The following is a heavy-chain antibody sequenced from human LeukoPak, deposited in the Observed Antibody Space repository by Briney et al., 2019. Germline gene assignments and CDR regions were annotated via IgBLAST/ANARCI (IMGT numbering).Heavy chain of an antibody. V-gene: IGHV3-7*01. Sequence: PGGSLRLSCAASGFTFSSDGMSWVREAPGKGLGWLANIKQDGSETYSVDSVKGRFTISRDNGKNSLYLQMNSLRAEDTAVYYCARAHSGYDLNFDYWGQGTLVTVSS. D-gene: IGHD5-12*01. CDR3: ARAHSGYDLNFDY. CDR2: IKQDGSET. CDR1: GFTFSSDG. J-gene: IGHJ4*02.